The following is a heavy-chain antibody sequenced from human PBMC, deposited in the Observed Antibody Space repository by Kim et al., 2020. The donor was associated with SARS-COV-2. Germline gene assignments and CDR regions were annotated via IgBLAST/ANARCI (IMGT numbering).Heavy chain of an antibody. CDR1: GYTLTELS. D-gene: IGHD6-13*01. CDR3: ATRGIAAAQYYYYGMDV. V-gene: IGHV1-24*01. Sequence: ASVKVSCKVSGYTLTELSMHWVRQAPGKGLEWMGGFDPEDGETIYAQKFQGRVTMTEDTSTDTAYMELSSLRSEDTAVYYCATRGIAAAQYYYYGMDVWGQGTTVTVSS. J-gene: IGHJ6*02. CDR2: FDPEDGET.